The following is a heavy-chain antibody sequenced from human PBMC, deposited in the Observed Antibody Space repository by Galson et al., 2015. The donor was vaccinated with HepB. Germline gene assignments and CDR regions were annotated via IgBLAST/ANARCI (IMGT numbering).Heavy chain of an antibody. J-gene: IGHJ4*02. CDR1: GFTFSGYA. CDR2: ISYDGGNK. V-gene: IGHV3-30-3*01. Sequence: SLRLSCAASGFTFSGYAMHWVRQAPGKGLEWVAVISYDGGNKYYADSVKGRFTISRDNSKDTLYLQMNSLRAEDTAVYYCARIAARLAVDYWVQGTLVTVSS. D-gene: IGHD6-6*01. CDR3: ARIAARLAVDY.